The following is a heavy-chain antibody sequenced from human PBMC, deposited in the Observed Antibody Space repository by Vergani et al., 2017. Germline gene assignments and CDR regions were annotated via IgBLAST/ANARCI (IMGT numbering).Heavy chain of an antibody. J-gene: IGHJ6*02. D-gene: IGHD3-10*01. CDR3: AKGRGAYYDGMDV. Sequence: EVQLVESGGGLVQPGGSLRLSCAASGFTFSSYSMNWVRQAPGKGLEWVSYISSSSSTIYYADSVKGRFTISRDTAKNSLYLQMNSLRAEDTAVYYCAKGRGAYYDGMDVWGQGTTVAVSS. CDR2: ISSSSSTI. CDR1: GFTFSSYS. V-gene: IGHV3-48*04.